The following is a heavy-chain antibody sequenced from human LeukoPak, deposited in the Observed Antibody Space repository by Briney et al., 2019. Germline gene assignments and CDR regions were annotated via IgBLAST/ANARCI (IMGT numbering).Heavy chain of an antibody. D-gene: IGHD3-22*01. CDR3: ARISGPIVVAPDY. V-gene: IGHV4-34*01. CDR2: INHSGST. CDR1: GGSFSGYY. Sequence: SETLSLTCAVYGGSFSGYYWSWIRQPPGKGLGWIGEINHSGSTYYNPSLKSRVTISVDTSKNQFSLKLSSVTAADTAVYYCARISGPIVVAPDYWGQGTLVTVSS. J-gene: IGHJ4*02.